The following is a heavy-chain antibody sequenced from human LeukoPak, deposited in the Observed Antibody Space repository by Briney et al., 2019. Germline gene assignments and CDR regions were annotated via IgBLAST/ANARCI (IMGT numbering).Heavy chain of an antibody. CDR1: GGSISSYY. J-gene: IGHJ4*02. V-gene: IGHV4-59*01. D-gene: IGHD1-26*01. CDR3: ARVGAKTGGHFDY. Sequence: PSETLSLTCTVSGGSISSYYWSWIRQPPGKGLEWIGYIYYSGSTNYNPSLKSRVTISVDTPKNQFSLKLSSVTAADTAVYYCARVGAKTGGHFDYWGQGTLVTVSS. CDR2: IYYSGST.